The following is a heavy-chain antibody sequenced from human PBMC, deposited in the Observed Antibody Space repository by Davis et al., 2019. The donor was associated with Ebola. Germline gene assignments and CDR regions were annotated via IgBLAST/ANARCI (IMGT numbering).Heavy chain of an antibody. CDR2: INPSGGST. J-gene: IGHJ5*02. CDR3: ARGPTTVTTRNWFDP. Sequence: ASVKVSCKASGYTFTSYYMHWVRQAPGQGLEWMGIINPSGGSTSYAQKFQGRVTMTRDTSTSTVYMELSSLRSEYTAVYYCARGPTTVTTRNWFDPWGQGTLVTVSS. V-gene: IGHV1-46*01. D-gene: IGHD4-17*01. CDR1: GYTFTSYY.